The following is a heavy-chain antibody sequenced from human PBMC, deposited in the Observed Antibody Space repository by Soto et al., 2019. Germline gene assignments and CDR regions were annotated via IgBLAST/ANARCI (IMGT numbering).Heavy chain of an antibody. Sequence: ASVKVSCKASGYTFTSYGLSWVRQAPGQGLEWMGWISAYNGNRNYAQKVQGRVTMTTDTSTNTAYMELRSLSSDDTAVYYCARDRVGATGDYWGQGTLVTVSS. J-gene: IGHJ4*02. V-gene: IGHV1-18*01. CDR2: ISAYNGNR. CDR1: GYTFTSYG. CDR3: ARDRVGATGDY. D-gene: IGHD1-26*01.